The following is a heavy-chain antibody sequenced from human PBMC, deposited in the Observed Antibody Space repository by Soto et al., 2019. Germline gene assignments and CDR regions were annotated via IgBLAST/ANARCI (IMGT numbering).Heavy chain of an antibody. D-gene: IGHD6-19*01. V-gene: IGHV3-48*02. Sequence: PGGSLRLSCAASGFTFSTYSMNWVRQAPGKGLEWVSYVSSHSSTTYYADSVKGRSSISRDNAENSLYLQMNSLRDEDTAVHYCVRDASGGSYLNYFDLWGQGTLVTVSS. CDR3: VRDASGGSYLNYFDL. CDR2: VSSHSSTT. CDR1: GFTFSTYS. J-gene: IGHJ5*02.